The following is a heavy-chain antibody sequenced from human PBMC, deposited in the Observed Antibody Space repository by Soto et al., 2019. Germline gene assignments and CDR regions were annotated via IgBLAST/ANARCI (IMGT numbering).Heavy chain of an antibody. CDR3: VRGQPPPFY. CDR2: INQDGRVR. V-gene: IGHV3-7*01. CDR1: GFTFSSHW. J-gene: IGHJ4*02. Sequence: EVQLVESGGGLVQPGGSLRLSCIASGFTFSSHWMHWVRQAPGKGLEWVANINQDGRVRDDVDSVKGRFTNSRDNTKNSLDLQLNSLRAEDAAMYYCVRGQPPPFYWGQGTLVTVSS.